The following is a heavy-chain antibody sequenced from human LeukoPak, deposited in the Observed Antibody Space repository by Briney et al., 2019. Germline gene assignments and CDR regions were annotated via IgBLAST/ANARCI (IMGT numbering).Heavy chain of an antibody. CDR3: TRGTNNDY. CDR2: MNQDGAKK. CDR1: GFTFSSYW. J-gene: IGHJ4*02. V-gene: IGHV3-7*01. Sequence: GGSLRLSCAASGFTFSSYWMSWVRQAPGKGLEWVAYMNQDGAKKSYVDSVKGRFTISRDNAKSSLSLQMNSLRAEDTAVYYCTRGTNNDYWGKGTLVTVSS.